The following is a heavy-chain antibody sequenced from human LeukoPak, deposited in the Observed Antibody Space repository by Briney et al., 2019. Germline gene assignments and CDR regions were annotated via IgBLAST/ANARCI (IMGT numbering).Heavy chain of an antibody. Sequence: PETLSLTCTVSGGSISSYYWSRIRQPPRKGLERIGYIYYSGSTNYSPSLKSRVTISVDTSKNQFSLKLSSVTAPDPAVYYCASSSGYMGSASFYYWGQGTLVTLSS. V-gene: IGHV4-59*08. CDR2: IYYSGST. CDR1: GGSISSYY. CDR3: ASSSGYMGSASFYY. J-gene: IGHJ4*02. D-gene: IGHD3-22*01.